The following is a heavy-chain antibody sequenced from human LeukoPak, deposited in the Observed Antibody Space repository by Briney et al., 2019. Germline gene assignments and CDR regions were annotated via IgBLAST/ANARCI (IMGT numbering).Heavy chain of an antibody. V-gene: IGHV4-59*01. Sequence: SETLSLTCTVSGGSISSYYWSWIRQPPGKGLEWIGYIYYSGSTNYNPSLKSRVTISVDTSKNQFSLKLSSVTAADTAVYYCARFKGSGSYDYWGQGTLVTVSS. CDR1: GGSISSYY. CDR2: IYYSGST. D-gene: IGHD3-10*01. CDR3: ARFKGSGSYDY. J-gene: IGHJ4*02.